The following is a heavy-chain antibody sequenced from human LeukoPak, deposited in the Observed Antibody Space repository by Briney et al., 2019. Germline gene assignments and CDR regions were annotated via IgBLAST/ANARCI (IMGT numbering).Heavy chain of an antibody. V-gene: IGHV4-39*02. J-gene: IGHJ6*02. CDR2: IYYSGNT. Sequence: PSETLSLTCTVSGGSISGSSYYWGWIRQPPGKGLEWIGSIYYSGNTYYNPSLKSRVTISVDTSKNQFSLKLNSVTATDTAVYYCAREMEPGSYYNHRYYYYGMDVWGQGTTVTVSS. D-gene: IGHD3-10*01. CDR3: AREMEPGSYYNHRYYYYGMDV. CDR1: GGSISGSSYY.